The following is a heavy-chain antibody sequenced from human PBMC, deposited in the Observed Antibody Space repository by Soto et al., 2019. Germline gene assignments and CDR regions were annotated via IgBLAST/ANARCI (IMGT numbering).Heavy chain of an antibody. Sequence: SETLSLTCAVHGGSFSGYYWDWIRQPPGKGLEWIGEVNHGGTSNYNPSLKSRAIISVDTSKNQFSLKLTSVTAEDTALYFGASSSFIRSGDFFHGLDVWGQGTTVT. J-gene: IGHJ6*02. V-gene: IGHV4-34*01. D-gene: IGHD3-10*01. CDR3: ASSSFIRSGDFFHGLDV. CDR2: VNHGGTS. CDR1: GGSFSGYY.